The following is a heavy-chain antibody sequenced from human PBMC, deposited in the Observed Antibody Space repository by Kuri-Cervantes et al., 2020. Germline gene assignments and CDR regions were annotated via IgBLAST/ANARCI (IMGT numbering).Heavy chain of an antibody. Sequence: ASVKVSCKASGYTFTSYGISWVRQAPGQGLEWMGWISAYNGNTNYAQKLQGRVTMTTDTSTSTAYMELRGLRSDDTAVYYCARGYSSSWYGWDYGMDVWGQGTTVTVSS. CDR1: GYTFTSYG. V-gene: IGHV1-18*01. CDR3: ARGYSSSWYGWDYGMDV. D-gene: IGHD6-13*01. J-gene: IGHJ6*02. CDR2: ISAYNGNT.